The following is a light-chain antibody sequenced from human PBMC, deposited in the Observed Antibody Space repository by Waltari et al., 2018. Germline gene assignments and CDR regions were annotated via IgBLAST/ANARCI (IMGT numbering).Light chain of an antibody. CDR1: QDIRKN. CDR3: QQYANLLLT. V-gene: IGKV1-33*01. CDR2: DAS. J-gene: IGKJ4*01. Sequence: DIQMTQSPSSLSASVGDRVTITCQASQDIRKNLNWFQQKPGKAPQVLIFDASNSQAAVPSRFSGSGSGTDCAFTISSLQPEDIGTYYCQQYANLLLTFGGGTRVEIK.